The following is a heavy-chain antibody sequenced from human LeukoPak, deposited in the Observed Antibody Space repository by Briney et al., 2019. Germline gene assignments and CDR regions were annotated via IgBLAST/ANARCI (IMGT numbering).Heavy chain of an antibody. CDR1: GGSFSGYY. D-gene: IGHD3-22*01. CDR2: INHSGST. V-gene: IGHV4-34*01. J-gene: IGHJ4*02. CDR3: ARGDPLYYYDSSGYESRYYFDY. Sequence: SETLSLTCAVYGGSFSGYYWSWIRQPPGKGLGWIGEINHSGSTNYNPSLKSRVTISVDTSKNQFSLKLSSVTAADTAVYYCARGDPLYYYDSSGYESRYYFDYWGQGTLVTVSS.